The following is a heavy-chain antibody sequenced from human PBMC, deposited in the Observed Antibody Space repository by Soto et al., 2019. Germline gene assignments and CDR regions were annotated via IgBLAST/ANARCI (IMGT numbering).Heavy chain of an antibody. CDR1: GSSLSTNGVG. J-gene: IGHJ4*02. D-gene: IGHD1-26*01. CDR2: IYWDDDR. Sequence: QITLKESGPTLVKPTQTLTLTCSFSGSSLSTNGVGVAWIRQPPGKALEWLALIYWDDDRQYSPSLKSRLTLTNDASKNQVVLTINNMDPVDTATYYCAPRPYTGPGDFDYWGQGTLVTVSS. CDR3: APRPYTGPGDFDY. V-gene: IGHV2-5*02.